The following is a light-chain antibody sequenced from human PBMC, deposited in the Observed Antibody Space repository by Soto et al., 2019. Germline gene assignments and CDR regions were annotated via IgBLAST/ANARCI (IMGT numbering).Light chain of an antibody. V-gene: IGKV3-15*01. CDR1: QSVRSN. CDR2: GAS. J-gene: IGKJ4*01. CDR3: QQYSAWPLT. Sequence: EIVMTQSPAILSVSPGERATLFCRASQSVRSNFLAWYQHKPGQAPRLLIHGASTRATCVPARFSGSASETEFTLTISSLQSEDFAVYYCQQYSAWPLTFGGGNKVEIK.